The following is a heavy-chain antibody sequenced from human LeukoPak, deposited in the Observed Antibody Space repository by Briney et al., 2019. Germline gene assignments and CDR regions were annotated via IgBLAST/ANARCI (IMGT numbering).Heavy chain of an antibody. Sequence: GSLRLSCAASGFTVSSNYMSWVRQAPGKGLEWVSSISGSGENTYYADSVKGRFTVSRDNSKNTLYLRMNSLRDEDTAVYYCANEASGYHDFWSGYSYYFDCWGQGTLVTVSS. CDR2: ISGSGENT. CDR1: GFTVSSNY. CDR3: ANEASGYHDFWSGYSYYFDC. V-gene: IGHV3-23*01. J-gene: IGHJ4*02. D-gene: IGHD3-3*01.